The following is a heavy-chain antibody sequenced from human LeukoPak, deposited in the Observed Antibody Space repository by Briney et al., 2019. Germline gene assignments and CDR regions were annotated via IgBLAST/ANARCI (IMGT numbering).Heavy chain of an antibody. J-gene: IGHJ5*02. CDR2: INHSGST. CDR1: SGSFSGYY. CDR3: ARVPVAGTSWFDP. Sequence: SETLSLTCAVYSGSFSGYYWSWIRQPPGKGLEWIGEINHSGSTNYNPSLKSRVTISVDTSKNQFSLKLSSVTAADTAVYCCARVPVAGTSWFDPWGQGTLVTVSS. D-gene: IGHD6-19*01. V-gene: IGHV4-34*01.